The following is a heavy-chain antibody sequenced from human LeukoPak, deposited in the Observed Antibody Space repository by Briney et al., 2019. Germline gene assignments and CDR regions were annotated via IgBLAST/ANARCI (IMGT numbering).Heavy chain of an antibody. J-gene: IGHJ4*02. CDR3: ARDLLNEGNHLDY. CDR1: GGSISSGDYY. V-gene: IGHV4-30-4*01. CDR2: IYYSGST. D-gene: IGHD4-23*01. Sequence: SETLSLTCTVSGGSISSGDYYWSWIRQPPGKGLEWIGYIYYSGSTYYNPSLKSRVTISVDTSKNQFSPKLSSVTAADTAVYYCARDLLNEGNHLDYWGQGTLVTVSS.